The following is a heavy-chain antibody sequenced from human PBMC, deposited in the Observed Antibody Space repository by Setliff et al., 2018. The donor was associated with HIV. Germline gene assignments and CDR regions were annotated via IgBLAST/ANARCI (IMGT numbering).Heavy chain of an antibody. D-gene: IGHD3-9*01. J-gene: IGHJ3*01. V-gene: IGHV3-7*01. Sequence: GGSLSLSCAASGFSFRTYWMSWVRQAPGKGLEWVANMKYDGTEIYYVDAVKGRFTISRDNAKKSVFLHMNSLRGEDTAVYYCVREGEYFDTIGHYLVRRFFDLWGQGTMVTV. CDR3: VREGEYFDTIGHYLVRRFFDL. CDR1: GFSFRTYW. CDR2: MKYDGTEI.